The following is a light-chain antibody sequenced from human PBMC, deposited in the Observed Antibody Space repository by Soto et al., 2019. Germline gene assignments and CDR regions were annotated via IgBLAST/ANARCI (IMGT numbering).Light chain of an antibody. CDR2: EDT. CDR3: CSYAGSSTVV. CDR1: SRDVGNYNL. Sequence: QSVLTQPASVSGSRGQSITISCTGTSRDVGNYNLVSWYQQYPGKAPKLMIYEDTKRPSGVSHRFSGSKSGNTASLTISGLQPEGEAGYYCCSYAGSSTVVFGGGTKVTVL. J-gene: IGLJ2*01. V-gene: IGLV2-23*01.